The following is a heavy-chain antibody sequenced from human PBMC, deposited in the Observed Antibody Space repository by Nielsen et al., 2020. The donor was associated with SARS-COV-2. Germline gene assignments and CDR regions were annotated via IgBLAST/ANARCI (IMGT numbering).Heavy chain of an antibody. J-gene: IGHJ4*02. CDR3: ARGLYDSSGYHPGSFDY. CDR2: IYYSGST. Sequence: GSLRLSCTVSGGSISSSSYYWGWIRQPPGKGLEWIGSIYYSGSTYYNPSLKSRVTISVDTSKNQFSLKLSSVTAADTAVYYCARGLYDSSGYHPGSFDYWGQGTLVTVSS. V-gene: IGHV4-39*07. CDR1: GGSISSSSYY. D-gene: IGHD3-22*01.